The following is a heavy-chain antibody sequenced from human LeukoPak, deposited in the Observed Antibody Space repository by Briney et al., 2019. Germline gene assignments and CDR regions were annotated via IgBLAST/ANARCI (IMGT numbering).Heavy chain of an antibody. CDR3: ARRLGYCSGGSCCDGYYFDY. D-gene: IGHD2-15*01. CDR1: GFTFSSYW. V-gene: IGHV3-7*01. J-gene: IGHJ4*02. CDR2: IKQNGSEK. Sequence: GGSLRLSCAASGFTFSSYWMSWVRQAPGKGLEWVANIKQNGSEKYYVDSVKGRFTISRDNAKNSLYLQMNSLRAEDTAVYYCARRLGYCSGGSCCDGYYFDYWGQGTLVTVSS.